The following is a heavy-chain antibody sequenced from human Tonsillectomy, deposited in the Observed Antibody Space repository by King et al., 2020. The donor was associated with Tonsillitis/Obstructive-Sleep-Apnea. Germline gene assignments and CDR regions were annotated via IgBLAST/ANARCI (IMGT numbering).Heavy chain of an antibody. CDR3: ARHQVDSYGSSGYHHDAFNI. D-gene: IGHD3-22*01. CDR1: GYSFTSYW. Sequence: VQLVESGAEVKKPGESLRISCKGSGYSFTSYWITWVRQMPGKGLEWMGRIDPSDSYTNYSPSFQGHVTISADKSISTAYLQWSSQKASDTAMYYCARHQVDSYGSSGYHHDAFNIWGQGTMVTVSS. J-gene: IGHJ3*02. CDR2: IDPSDSYT. V-gene: IGHV5-10-1*03.